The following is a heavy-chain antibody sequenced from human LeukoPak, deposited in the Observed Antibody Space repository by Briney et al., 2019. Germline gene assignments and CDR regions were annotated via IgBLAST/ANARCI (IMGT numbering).Heavy chain of an antibody. J-gene: IGHJ4*02. Sequence: GRSLRLSCAASGFTFSSYGMHWVRQAPGKGLEWVAVISYDGSNKYYADSVKGRFTISRDNSKNTLYLQMNSLRAEDTAVYYCAKPDYDILTGYPYYFDYWGQGTLVTVSS. D-gene: IGHD3-9*01. CDR2: ISYDGSNK. CDR3: AKPDYDILTGYPYYFDY. V-gene: IGHV3-30*18. CDR1: GFTFSSYG.